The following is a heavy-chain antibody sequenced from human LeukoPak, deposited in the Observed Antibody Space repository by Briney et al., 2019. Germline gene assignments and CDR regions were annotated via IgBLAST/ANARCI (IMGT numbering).Heavy chain of an antibody. CDR1: GYTFTSYG. CDR2: ISAYNGNT. V-gene: IGHV1-18*01. D-gene: IGHD6-19*01. Sequence: GASVKVSCKASGYTFTSYGISWVRQAPGQGLEWMGWISAYNGNTNYAQKLQGRVTMTTDTSTSTAYMELRSLRSDDTAVYYCARDVSSGWDGGANFDYWGQGTLVTVSS. CDR3: ARDVSSGWDGGANFDY. J-gene: IGHJ4*02.